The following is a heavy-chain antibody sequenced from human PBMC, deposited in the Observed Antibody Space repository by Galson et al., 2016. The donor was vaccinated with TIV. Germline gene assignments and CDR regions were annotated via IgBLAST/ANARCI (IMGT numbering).Heavy chain of an antibody. V-gene: IGHV3-23*01. CDR1: GITFSLYA. CDR2: IDNTGGST. CDR3: ARGFSSYYFDY. D-gene: IGHD6-13*01. J-gene: IGHJ4*02. Sequence: SLRLSCAASGITFSLYAMSWVRQAPGKGLEWVSAIDNTGGSTYYADSVKGRFTISRDNFKNTLYLQMSSLRTEDTAVYYCARGFSSYYFDYWGQGTLVTVSS.